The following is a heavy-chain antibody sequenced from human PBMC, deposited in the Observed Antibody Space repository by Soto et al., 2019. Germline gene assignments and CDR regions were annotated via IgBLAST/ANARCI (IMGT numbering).Heavy chain of an antibody. D-gene: IGHD2-15*01. J-gene: IGHJ4*02. CDR1: GGSISSGGYY. CDR3: ARAQPLQYYFDY. CDR2: IYYSGST. Sequence: PSVTLSLTCTVSGGSISSGGYYWSWIRQHPGKGLEWIGYIYYSGSTYYNPSLKSRVTISVDTSKNQFSLKLSSVTAADTAVYYCARAQPLQYYFDYWGQGTLVTVSS. V-gene: IGHV4-31*03.